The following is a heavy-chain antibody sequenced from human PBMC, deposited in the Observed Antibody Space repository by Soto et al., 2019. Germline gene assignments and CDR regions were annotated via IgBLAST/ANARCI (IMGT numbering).Heavy chain of an antibody. J-gene: IGHJ1*01. CDR1: GFTFSSYA. CDR3: ARDQAAGGTISRYFQD. CDR2: ISGSGSTT. V-gene: IGHV3-23*01. Sequence: PGGSLRLSCAASGFTFSSYAMSWVRQAPGKGLEWVSGISGSGSTTYYADSVKGRFTISRDNSKNTLYLQVNSLRAEDTAVYYCARDQAAGGTISRYFQDWGQGTLVTVSS. D-gene: IGHD6-13*01.